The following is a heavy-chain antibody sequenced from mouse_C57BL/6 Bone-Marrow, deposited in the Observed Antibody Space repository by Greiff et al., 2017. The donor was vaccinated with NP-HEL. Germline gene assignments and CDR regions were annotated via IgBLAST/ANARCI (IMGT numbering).Heavy chain of an antibody. D-gene: IGHD1-1*01. CDR1: GYTFTSYG. V-gene: IGHV1-81*01. CDR3: ARRTTVVPCDY. J-gene: IGHJ2*01. Sequence: QVQLKQSGAELARPGASVKLSCKASGYTFTSYGISWVKQRTGQGLEWIGEIYPRSGNTYYIEKFKGKATLTADKSSSTAYMELRSLTSEDSAVYFCARRTTVVPCDYWGQGTTLTVSS. CDR2: IYPRSGNT.